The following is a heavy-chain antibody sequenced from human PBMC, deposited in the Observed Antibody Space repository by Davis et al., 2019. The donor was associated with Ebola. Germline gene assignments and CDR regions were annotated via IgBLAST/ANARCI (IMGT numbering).Heavy chain of an antibody. CDR1: GNSFASHW. D-gene: IGHD2-8*02. CDR3: ASLRRTITGMDDAFDI. Sequence: GESLKISCKDSGNSFASHWIGWVRQMPGKGLEWMGIIFTGYSDTRYSPSFRGQVTISADKSFKTAFLQWSSLKASDTAMYYCASLRRTITGMDDAFDIWGQGTMVTVSS. V-gene: IGHV5-51*01. CDR2: IFTGYSDT. J-gene: IGHJ3*02.